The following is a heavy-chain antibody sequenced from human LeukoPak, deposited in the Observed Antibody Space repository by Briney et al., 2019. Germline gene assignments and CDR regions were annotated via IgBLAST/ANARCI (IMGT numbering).Heavy chain of an antibody. CDR2: ISYDGSNK. Sequence: GRSLRLSCAASGFTFSSYGMHWVRQAPGKGLEWVAVISYDGSNKYYADSVKGRFTISRDNSKNTLYLQMNSLRAEDTAVYYCARDPSLGYFDYWGQGTLVTVSS. CDR3: ARDPSLGYFDY. CDR1: GFTFSSYG. J-gene: IGHJ4*02. V-gene: IGHV3-30*03.